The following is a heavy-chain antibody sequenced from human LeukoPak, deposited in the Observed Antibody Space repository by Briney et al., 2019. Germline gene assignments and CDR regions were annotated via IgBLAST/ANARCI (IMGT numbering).Heavy chain of an antibody. J-gene: IGHJ2*01. CDR3: ARAVRVSYWYFDL. D-gene: IGHD2/OR15-2a*01. Sequence: PSETLSLTCSVFGGSISSADWWNWVRQTPVKGLEWIGEIYDKGDTNYNPSLKSRVTISVDRSQNQFSLKLTSVTAADAGVYYCARAVRVSYWYFDLWGRGTLVTVSS. CDR1: GGSISSADW. V-gene: IGHV4-4*02. CDR2: IYDKGDT.